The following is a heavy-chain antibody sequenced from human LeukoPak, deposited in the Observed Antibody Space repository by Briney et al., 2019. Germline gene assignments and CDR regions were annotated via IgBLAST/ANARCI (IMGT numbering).Heavy chain of an antibody. CDR2: IYSGGST. D-gene: IGHD5-12*01. V-gene: IGHV3-66*01. CDR1: EFSVGSNY. J-gene: IGHJ4*02. Sequence: GGSLRLSCAASEFSVGSNYMTWVRQAPGKGLEWVSLIYSGGSTYYADSVKGRFTISRDNAKNSVYLQMNSLRLEDTAVYYCARRGPETVATIDYWGQGTPVTVSS. CDR3: ARRGPETVATIDY.